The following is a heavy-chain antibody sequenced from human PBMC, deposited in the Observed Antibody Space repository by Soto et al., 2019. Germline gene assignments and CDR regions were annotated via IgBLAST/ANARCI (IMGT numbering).Heavy chain of an antibody. V-gene: IGHV3-33*01. Sequence: GGSLRLSCAASGFTFSSYGMHWVRQAPGKGLEWVAVIWYDGSNKYYADSVKGRFTISRDNSKNTLYLQMNSLRAEDTAVYYCARTYYYDSSGYYFAAFDIWGQGTMVTVSS. J-gene: IGHJ3*02. D-gene: IGHD3-22*01. CDR2: IWYDGSNK. CDR3: ARTYYYDSSGYYFAAFDI. CDR1: GFTFSSYG.